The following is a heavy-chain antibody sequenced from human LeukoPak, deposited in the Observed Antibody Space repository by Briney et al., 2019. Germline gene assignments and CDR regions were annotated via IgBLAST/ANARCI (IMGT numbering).Heavy chain of an antibody. CDR2: IWYDGSKE. Sequence: GRSLRLSCAASGFTFRSHGMHWVRQAPGKGLEWAAVIWYDGSKEYYADSVKGRFTVSRDNSKNTLYLQMNSLRADDTAVYYCARITGNYYEIDYWGQGTPVTVSS. V-gene: IGHV3-33*01. D-gene: IGHD3-22*01. CDR1: GFTFRSHG. J-gene: IGHJ4*02. CDR3: ARITGNYYEIDY.